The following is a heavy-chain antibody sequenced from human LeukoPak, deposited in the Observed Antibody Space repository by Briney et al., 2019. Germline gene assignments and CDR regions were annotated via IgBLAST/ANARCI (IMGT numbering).Heavy chain of an antibody. CDR2: IIPILGIA. CDR1: GGTFTSYD. Sequence: SVKVSCKASGGTFTSYDISWVRQAPGQGLEWMGRIIPILGIANYAQKFQGRVTITADKSTSRAYMELSSLRSEDTAVYYCARLAGGMATLGDYYFDYWGQGTLVTVSS. D-gene: IGHD5-24*01. CDR3: ARLAGGMATLGDYYFDY. V-gene: IGHV1-69*04. J-gene: IGHJ4*02.